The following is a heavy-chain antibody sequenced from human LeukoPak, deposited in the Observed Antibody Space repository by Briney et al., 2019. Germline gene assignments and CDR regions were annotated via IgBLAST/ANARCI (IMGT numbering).Heavy chain of an antibody. Sequence: GGSLRLSCAASGFTFSSYWMNWARQAPGKGLEWVANIKQDGSEKYYVDSVKGRFTISRDNAKNSLYLQMNSLRAEDTAVYYCASLFPYYYDSSGPDAFDIWGQGTMVTVSS. D-gene: IGHD3-22*01. CDR2: IKQDGSEK. CDR3: ASLFPYYYDSSGPDAFDI. V-gene: IGHV3-7*01. CDR1: GFTFSSYW. J-gene: IGHJ3*02.